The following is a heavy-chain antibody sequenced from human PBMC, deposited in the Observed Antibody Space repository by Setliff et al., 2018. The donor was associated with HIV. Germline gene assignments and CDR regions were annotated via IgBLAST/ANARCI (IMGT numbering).Heavy chain of an antibody. J-gene: IGHJ4*02. CDR1: GGSIISYY. Sequence: SETLSLTCTVSGGSIISYYWSWIRQPPGKGLEWIGYIYYSGSTTYNPSLKSRVTISVDTSKNQFSLKLSSVTAADTAVYYCARGRLDGYNLGFDYWGQGTLVTVSS. CDR3: ARGRLDGYNLGFDY. V-gene: IGHV4-59*01. D-gene: IGHD5-12*01. CDR2: IYYSGST.